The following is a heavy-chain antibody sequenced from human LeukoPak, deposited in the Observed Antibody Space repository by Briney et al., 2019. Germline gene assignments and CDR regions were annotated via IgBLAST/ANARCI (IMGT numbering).Heavy chain of an antibody. Sequence: GGSLRLSCAASGFTFSTYYMNWVRQAPGKGLEWVSYISSSGSTIYYADSVKGRFTISRDNAKNSLYLQMNSLRAEDTAVYYCAELGITMIGGVWGKGTTVTISS. D-gene: IGHD3-10*02. CDR2: ISSSGSTI. CDR1: GFTFSTYY. V-gene: IGHV3-48*03. J-gene: IGHJ6*04. CDR3: AELGITMIGGV.